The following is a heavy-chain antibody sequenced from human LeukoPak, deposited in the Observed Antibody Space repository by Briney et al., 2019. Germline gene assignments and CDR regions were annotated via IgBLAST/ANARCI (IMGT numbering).Heavy chain of an antibody. Sequence: ASVKVSCKASGYTFTSYYMHWVRQAPGQGLEWMGIINPSGGSTSYAQKFQGRVTMTRDTSTSTVYMELSSLRAEDTAVYYCAKDRPYYDSSGYEEVDAFDIWGQGTMVTVSS. J-gene: IGHJ3*02. CDR3: AKDRPYYDSSGYEEVDAFDI. V-gene: IGHV1-46*01. CDR2: INPSGGST. D-gene: IGHD3-22*01. CDR1: GYTFTSYY.